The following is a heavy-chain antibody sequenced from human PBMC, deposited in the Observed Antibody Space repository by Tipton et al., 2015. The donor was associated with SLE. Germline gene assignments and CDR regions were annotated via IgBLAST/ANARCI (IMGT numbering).Heavy chain of an antibody. Sequence: TLSLTCSVSGDSISSGGYFWNWIRQYPGKGLEWIGYIYYTGTTYYNPSLKSRVTISVDTSKNQFSLKLSSVTAADTAVYYCARGVLRPFDYWGQGTLVTVSS. CDR3: ARGVLRPFDY. J-gene: IGHJ4*02. CDR2: IYYTGTT. CDR1: GDSISSGGYF. V-gene: IGHV4-31*03. D-gene: IGHD1-1*01.